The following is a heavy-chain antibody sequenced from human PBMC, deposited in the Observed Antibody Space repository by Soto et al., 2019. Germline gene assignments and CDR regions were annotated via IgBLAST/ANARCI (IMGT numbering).Heavy chain of an antibody. V-gene: IGHV3-33*01. CDR3: ARDRRADDYGSGTPMNWFDP. D-gene: IGHD3-10*01. J-gene: IGHJ5*02. Sequence: QVQLVESGGGVVQPGRSLRLSCAASGFTFSSYGMHWVRQAPGKGLEWVAVIWYDGSNKYYADSVKGRFTISRDNSKNTRYXXMNRLRAEDTAVYYCARDRRADDYGSGTPMNWFDPWGQGTLVTVSS. CDR1: GFTFSSYG. CDR2: IWYDGSNK.